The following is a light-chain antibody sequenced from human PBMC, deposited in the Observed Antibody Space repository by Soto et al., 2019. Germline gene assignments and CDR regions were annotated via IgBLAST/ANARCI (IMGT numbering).Light chain of an antibody. V-gene: IGKV3-15*01. CDR2: GAS. J-gene: IGKJ1*01. CDR1: QSVNSN. CDR3: QQYNNWPPT. Sequence: DIVMTQSPATLSVSAGERATLSCRASQSVNSNLAWYQQKPGQAPRLLIYGASTRATGIPARFSGSGSGTEFTLTISSLQSEDFAVYYCQQYNNWPPTFGQGTKVEIK.